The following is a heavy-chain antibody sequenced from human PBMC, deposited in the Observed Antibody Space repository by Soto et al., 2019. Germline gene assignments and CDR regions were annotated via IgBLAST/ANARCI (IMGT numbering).Heavy chain of an antibody. V-gene: IGHV1-18*01. CDR1: GYTFTNYG. CDR3: ARIDILTGFYAID. CDR2: ISVYNGNT. D-gene: IGHD3-9*01. J-gene: IGHJ4*02. Sequence: QVQMVQSGAEVKKPGASVKVSCKASGYTFTNYGVSWVRQAPGQGLEWMGWISVYNGNTNYAQRLQGRVTMTTDTXTNTAYMELRTLRSDDTAVYYCARIDILTGFYAIDWGQGTLVTVSS.